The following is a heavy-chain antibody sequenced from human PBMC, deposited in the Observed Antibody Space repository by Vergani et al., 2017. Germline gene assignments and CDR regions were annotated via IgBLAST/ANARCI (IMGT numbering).Heavy chain of an antibody. CDR1: GGSISSSSYY. D-gene: IGHD3-10*01. J-gene: IGHJ4*02. CDR3: ARRSGYYGSGSYVDY. V-gene: IGHV4-39*01. Sequence: QLQLQESGPGLVKPSETLSLTCTVSGGSISSSSYYWGWIRQPPGKGLGWIGSIYYSGSTYYNPSLKSRVTISVDTSKNQFSLKLSSVTAADTAVYYCARRSGYYGSGSYVDYWGQGTLVTVSS. CDR2: IYYSGST.